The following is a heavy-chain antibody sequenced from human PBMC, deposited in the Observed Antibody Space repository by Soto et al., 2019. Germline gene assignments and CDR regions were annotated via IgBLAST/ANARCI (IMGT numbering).Heavy chain of an antibody. CDR1: GFTFSSYW. J-gene: IGHJ4*02. CDR3: ARRDAGAGLHY. D-gene: IGHD6-19*01. V-gene: IGHV3-74*01. Sequence: EVQLVESGGGLVQPGGSLRVSCAASGFTFSSYWMHWVRQAPGKGLVWVSRINSDGSSTSYADSVKGRFTISRDNAKNTLDVQMNRLRAEDAAIDSCARRDAGAGLHYWGQGTLVTVSS. CDR2: INSDGSST.